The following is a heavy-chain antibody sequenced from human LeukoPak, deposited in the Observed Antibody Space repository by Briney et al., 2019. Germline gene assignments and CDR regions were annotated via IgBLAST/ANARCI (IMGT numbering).Heavy chain of an antibody. Sequence: VQPGRSLRLSCEASGFSFSDYAVHWVRQAPGKGLEWVAAISYNGRNTKYADSVKGRFTISRDNSKNTLSLQMSSLRAEDTAVYYCVSNFEGGNCYSLWYCGMDVWGQGTTVIVSS. D-gene: IGHD2-21*01. J-gene: IGHJ6*02. CDR2: ISYNGRNT. V-gene: IGHV3-30*04. CDR1: GFSFSDYA. CDR3: VSNFEGGNCYSLWYCGMDV.